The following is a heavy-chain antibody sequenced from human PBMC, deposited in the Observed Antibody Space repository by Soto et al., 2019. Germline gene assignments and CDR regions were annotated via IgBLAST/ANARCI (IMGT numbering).Heavy chain of an antibody. J-gene: IGHJ6*02. Sequence: EVQLVESGGGLVQPGGSLRLSCAASGFTFSSYEMNWVRQAPGKGLEWVSYISSSGSTIFYADSVKGRFTISRDNAKNSLYLQMNSLRAEDTAVYYCARDDGLGLAPHYGMDVWGQGTTVTVSS. V-gene: IGHV3-48*03. CDR3: ARDDGLGLAPHYGMDV. CDR1: GFTFSSYE. D-gene: IGHD3-10*01. CDR2: ISSSGSTI.